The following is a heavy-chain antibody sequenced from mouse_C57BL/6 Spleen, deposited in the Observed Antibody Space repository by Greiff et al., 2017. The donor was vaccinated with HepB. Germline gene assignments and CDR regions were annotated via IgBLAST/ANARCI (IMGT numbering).Heavy chain of an antibody. CDR3: ARSTTVVAPYAMDY. CDR1: GYTFTSYW. D-gene: IGHD1-1*01. J-gene: IGHJ4*01. CDR2: IDPSDSYT. V-gene: IGHV1-69*01. Sequence: QVQLQQPGAELVMPGASVKLSCKASGYTFTSYWMHWVKQRPGQGLEWIGEIDPSDSYTNYNQKVKGKSTLTVDKSSSTAYMQLSSLTSEDSAVYYCARSTTVVAPYAMDYWGQGTSVTVSS.